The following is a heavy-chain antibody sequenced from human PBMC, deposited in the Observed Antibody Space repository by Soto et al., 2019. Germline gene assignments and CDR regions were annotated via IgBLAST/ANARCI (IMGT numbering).Heavy chain of an antibody. Sequence: GESLKISCKGSGYSFIRYWIGCVRQMPGRGLEWMGIIYPHDSDTRYSPSFQGQVTISADKSISTAYLQWSSLKASDSAMYYCARLYGSGQWNWFDPWGQGTLVTVSS. CDR1: GYSFIRYW. CDR2: IYPHDSDT. J-gene: IGHJ5*02. CDR3: ARLYGSGQWNWFDP. D-gene: IGHD3-10*01. V-gene: IGHV5-51*01.